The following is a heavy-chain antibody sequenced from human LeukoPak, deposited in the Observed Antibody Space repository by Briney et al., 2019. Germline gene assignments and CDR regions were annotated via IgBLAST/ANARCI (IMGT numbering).Heavy chain of an antibody. Sequence: ASVKVSCKASGYTFTSYCMHWVRQAPGQGLGWMGLIITSAGSTTYAQNFQGRVTLTRDTSTSTVYMEMSSLRSEDTAVCYCARVEGLTATVTDWGQGTLVTVSS. J-gene: IGHJ4*02. CDR3: ARVEGLTATVTD. V-gene: IGHV1-46*01. CDR1: GYTFTSYC. D-gene: IGHD5-18*01. CDR2: IITSAGST.